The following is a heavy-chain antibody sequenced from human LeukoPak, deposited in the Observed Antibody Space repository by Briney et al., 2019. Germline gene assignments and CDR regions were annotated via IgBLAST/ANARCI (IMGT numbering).Heavy chain of an antibody. CDR2: INHSGST. J-gene: IGHJ4*02. CDR3: HMVRAGGYFDY. Sequence: PSETLSLTCAVSGVSFSSYYWSCVRQPPGKGLEWIADINHSGSTNYYPSLKSRVTISVDTSKIQISLKLSSVIAADTAVYYCHMVRAGGYFDYWGQGTLVTVSS. D-gene: IGHD3-10*01. V-gene: IGHV4-34*01. CDR1: GVSFSSYY.